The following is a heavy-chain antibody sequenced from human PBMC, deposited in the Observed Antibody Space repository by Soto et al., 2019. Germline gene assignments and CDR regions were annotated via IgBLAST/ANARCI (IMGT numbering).Heavy chain of an antibody. Sequence: QVQLVQSRAEVKTPGSSVKVSCKASGGTFSSYSINWVRQAPGQGPEWMGRIIPILDISNYAQKFQGRVTITADKSTSTAYMELSSLRSEDTAVYYCARGYLQTGAVDYWGQGTLVTVSS. CDR1: GGTFSSYS. CDR2: IIPILDIS. V-gene: IGHV1-69*02. D-gene: IGHD7-27*01. J-gene: IGHJ4*02. CDR3: ARGYLQTGAVDY.